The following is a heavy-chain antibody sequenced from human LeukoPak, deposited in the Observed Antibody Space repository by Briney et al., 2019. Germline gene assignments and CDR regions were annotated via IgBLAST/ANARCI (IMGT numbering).Heavy chain of an antibody. CDR2: INAGNGNT. CDR3: ARGPAGYSSSWHIDY. Sequence: ASVKVSCTASGYTFTSYAMHWVRQAPGQRLEWMGWINAGNGNTEYSQKFQGRVTITRDTSASTAYMELSSLRSEDTAVYYCARGPAGYSSSWHIDYWGQGTLVTVSS. CDR1: GYTFTSYA. D-gene: IGHD6-13*01. V-gene: IGHV1-3*01. J-gene: IGHJ4*02.